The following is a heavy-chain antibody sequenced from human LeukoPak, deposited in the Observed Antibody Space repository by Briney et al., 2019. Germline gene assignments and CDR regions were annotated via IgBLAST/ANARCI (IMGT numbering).Heavy chain of an antibody. J-gene: IGHJ6*03. D-gene: IGHD3-10*01. Sequence: SETLSLTCTVSGGSISSYYWSWVRQPPGKGLEWIGYIYYSGSTNHNPSLKSRVTISVDTSKNQFSLKLSSVTAADTAVYYCARTPRMVRGVISVGSYYYYMDVWGKGTTVTVSS. CDR2: IYYSGST. V-gene: IGHV4-59*08. CDR3: ARTPRMVRGVISVGSYYYYMDV. CDR1: GGSISSYY.